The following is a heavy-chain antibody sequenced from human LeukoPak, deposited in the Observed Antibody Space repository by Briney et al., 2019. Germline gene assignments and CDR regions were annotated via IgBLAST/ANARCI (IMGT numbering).Heavy chain of an antibody. CDR1: GFTFSSFE. CDR2: ISGSGTNI. D-gene: IGHD6-19*01. J-gene: IGHJ3*02. V-gene: IGHV3-48*03. CDR3: AREAVPGGRGDTFDI. Sequence: PGGSLRLSCAASGFTFSSFEMNWVRQAPGKGLEWVSYISGSGTNIYYADPVKGRFTISRDNAKNSLSLQMNSLRAEDTAIYYCAREAVPGGRGDTFDIWGQGTMVTVSS.